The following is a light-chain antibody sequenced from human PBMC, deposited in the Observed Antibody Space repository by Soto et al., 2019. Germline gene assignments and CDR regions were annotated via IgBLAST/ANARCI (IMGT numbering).Light chain of an antibody. Sequence: DIQMTQSPSTLSASVGDRVTITCRASQSISSWLAWYQQKPGTAPKLLIYKASTLQSGVPSRFSGSGSGTEFTLTIRSLQPDDFATYYCQQYRDNWTFGQGTKVEIK. CDR3: QQYRDNWT. CDR2: KAS. J-gene: IGKJ1*01. V-gene: IGKV1-5*03. CDR1: QSISSW.